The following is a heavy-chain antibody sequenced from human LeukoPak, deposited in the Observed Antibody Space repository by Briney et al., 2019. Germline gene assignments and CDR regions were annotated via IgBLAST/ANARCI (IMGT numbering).Heavy chain of an antibody. CDR1: GGSFSGYY. CDR2: INHSGST. V-gene: IGHV4-34*01. CDR3: ARALDSSGYPLDY. D-gene: IGHD3-22*01. Sequence: SETLSLTCAVYGGSFSGYYWSWIRQPPGKGLEWIGEINHSGSTNYNPSLKSRVTISVDTSKNQFSLKLSSVTAADTAVYYCARALDSSGYPLDYWGQGTLVTVSS. J-gene: IGHJ4*02.